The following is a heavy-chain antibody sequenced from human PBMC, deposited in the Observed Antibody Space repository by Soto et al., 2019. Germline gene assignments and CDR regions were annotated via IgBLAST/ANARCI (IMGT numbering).Heavy chain of an antibody. Sequence: EVQLAESGGGMVQPGGSLRLSCVASGFTFSSYDMHWVRQAPGKGLEYVSSISSNGGTTYYGNSVKGRFTISRDNSKNTLYIQRGSLRAEDMAVYYCVRRVSGNYDYWGQGTLVTVSS. CDR3: VRRVSGNYDY. J-gene: IGHJ4*02. D-gene: IGHD1-7*01. CDR2: ISSNGGTT. V-gene: IGHV3-64*01. CDR1: GFTFSSYD.